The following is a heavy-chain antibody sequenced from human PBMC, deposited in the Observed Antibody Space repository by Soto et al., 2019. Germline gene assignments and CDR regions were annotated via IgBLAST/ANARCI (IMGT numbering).Heavy chain of an antibody. J-gene: IGHJ2*01. CDR3: ARMAVVIAIRSCDL. D-gene: IGHD2-21*01. CDR1: VGSFSGYY. Sequence: QVQLQQWGAGLLKPSETLSLTCAVYVGSFSGYYWRWIRQPPGKGLEWSGEINHNGSTNYNPSLKSRVTISVHTSKTQFSLQLSSVPAADTAVYYCARMAVVIAIRSCDLWGRGTLVTVSS. CDR2: INHNGST. V-gene: IGHV4-34*01.